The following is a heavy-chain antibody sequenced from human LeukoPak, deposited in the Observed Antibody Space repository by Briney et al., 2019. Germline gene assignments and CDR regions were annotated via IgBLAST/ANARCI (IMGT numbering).Heavy chain of an antibody. CDR3: ARGVGQDAFDI. Sequence: GSLRLSCAASGFPVRNNYMSWVRQAPGKGLEWFSVIYSGGSTYYADFVKGRFTFSKDNSKNTLYLQMTNLRVEDTAVYYCARGVGQDAFDIWGQGTMVTVSS. V-gene: IGHV3-53*01. CDR1: GFPVRNNY. CDR2: IYSGGST. J-gene: IGHJ3*02. D-gene: IGHD1-26*01.